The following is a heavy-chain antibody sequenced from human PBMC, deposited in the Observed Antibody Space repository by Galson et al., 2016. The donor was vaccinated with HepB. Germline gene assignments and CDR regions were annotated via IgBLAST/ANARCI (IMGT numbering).Heavy chain of an antibody. Sequence: SLRLSRPASGFTFSSYSMNRVRQAAAKGLVWLSYNSRTISTIYYADSGKGRFTISRDNAKNSLYLQMTSLRDEDTAVYYCARRGIYCSSTRCYADYWGQGTLVTVSS. CDR2: NSRTISTI. J-gene: IGHJ4*02. D-gene: IGHD2-2*01. V-gene: IGHV3-48*02. CDR3: ARRGIYCSSTRCYADY. CDR1: GFTFSSYS.